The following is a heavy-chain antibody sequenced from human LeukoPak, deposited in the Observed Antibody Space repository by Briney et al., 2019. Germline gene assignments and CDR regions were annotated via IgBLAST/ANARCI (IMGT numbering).Heavy chain of an antibody. D-gene: IGHD2-2*01. CDR1: GGSFSGYY. V-gene: IGHV4-34*01. CDR2: INHSGST. Sequence: SETLSLTCAVYGGSFSGYYWSWIRQPPGKGLEWIGEINHSGSTNYNPSLKGRVTISVDTSKNQFSLKLSSVTAADTAVYYCARRDIVVVPAATDYWGQGTLVTVSS. J-gene: IGHJ4*02. CDR3: ARRDIVVVPAATDY.